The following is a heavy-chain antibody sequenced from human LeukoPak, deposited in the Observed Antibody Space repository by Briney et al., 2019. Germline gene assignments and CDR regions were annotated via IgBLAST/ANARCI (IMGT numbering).Heavy chain of an antibody. CDR1: GGTFSSYT. CDR2: IIPILGIA. D-gene: IGHD6-6*01. CDR3: ASLEYSSSPGDY. Sequence: GASVKVSCKVSGGTFSSYTISWVRQAPGQGLEWMGRIIPILGIANYAQKFQGRVTITADKSTSTAYMELSSLRSEDTAVYYCASLEYSSSPGDYWGQGTLVTVSS. J-gene: IGHJ4*02. V-gene: IGHV1-69*02.